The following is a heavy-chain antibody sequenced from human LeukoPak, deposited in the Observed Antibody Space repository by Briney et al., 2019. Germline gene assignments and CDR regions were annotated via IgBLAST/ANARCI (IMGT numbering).Heavy chain of an antibody. V-gene: IGHV1-8*01. CDR3: ARGSREMATITYY. J-gene: IGHJ4*02. CDR1: GYTFTSYD. D-gene: IGHD5-24*01. Sequence: ASVKVSCKASGYTFTSYDINWVRQATGQGLEWMGWMNPNSGNIGYAQKFQGRVTMTRNTSISTAYMELSSLRSEDTAVYYCARGSREMATITYYWGQGTLVTVSS. CDR2: MNPNSGNI.